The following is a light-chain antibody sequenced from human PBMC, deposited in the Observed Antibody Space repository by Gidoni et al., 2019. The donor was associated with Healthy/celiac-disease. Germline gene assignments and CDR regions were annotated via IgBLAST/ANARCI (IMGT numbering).Light chain of an antibody. CDR1: ESVSSSY. J-gene: IGKJ3*01. V-gene: IGKV3-20*01. CDR3: QQYGSSPCT. Sequence: ETVLSKSPGPPSLSPGERPTLSCGASESVSSSYLAWYQQKPGQAPRLLIYGASSRTTGIPDRFSGSGSGTDFTLTISRLEPEDVAVYYCQQYGSSPCTFGPGTKVEIK. CDR2: GAS.